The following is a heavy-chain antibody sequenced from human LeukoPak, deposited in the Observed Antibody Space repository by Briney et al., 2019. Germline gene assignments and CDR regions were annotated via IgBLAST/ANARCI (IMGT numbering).Heavy chain of an antibody. D-gene: IGHD1-26*01. CDR1: GFTVSSNY. J-gene: IGHJ3*02. CDR2: IYSGGST. V-gene: IGHV3-53*01. Sequence: GGSLRLSCAASGFTVSSNYMSWVRQAPGKGLEWVSVIYSGGSTYYSYSVKGRFNISTDKSTNTLYLQMNSLRAEDPAVSYCAGDSGGSYHDDAFDIWGQGTMVTASS. CDR3: AGDSGGSYHDDAFDI.